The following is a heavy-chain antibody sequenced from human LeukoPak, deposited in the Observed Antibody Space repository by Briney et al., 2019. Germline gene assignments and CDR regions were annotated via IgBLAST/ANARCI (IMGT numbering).Heavy chain of an antibody. V-gene: IGHV3-21*01. CDR2: ISSSSSYI. CDR1: GFTFDTYS. Sequence: GGSPRLSCAASGFTFDTYSMNWVRQAPGKGLEWVSSISSSSSYIYYADSVKGRFTISRDNAKNSLYMQMNSLRAEDTGVYYCARSPGATWSFDYWGQGTLVTVSS. J-gene: IGHJ4*02. CDR3: ARSPGATWSFDY. D-gene: IGHD1-1*01.